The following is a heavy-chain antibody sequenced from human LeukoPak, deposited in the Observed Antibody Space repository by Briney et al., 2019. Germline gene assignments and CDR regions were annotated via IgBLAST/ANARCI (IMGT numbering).Heavy chain of an antibody. V-gene: IGHV1-69*05. CDR2: IIPIFGTA. D-gene: IGHD3-3*01. CDR3: VRGKIPVLRFLEWTYNWFDP. Sequence: SVKVSCKASGGTFSSYAISWVRQAPGQGLEWMGRIIPIFGTANYAQKFQGRVTITTDESTSTAYMELSSLRSEDTAVYYCVRGKIPVLRFLEWTYNWFDPWGQGTLVTVSS. J-gene: IGHJ5*02. CDR1: GGTFSSYA.